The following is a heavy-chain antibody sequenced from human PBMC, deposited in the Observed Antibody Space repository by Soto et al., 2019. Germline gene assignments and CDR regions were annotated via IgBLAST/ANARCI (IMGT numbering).Heavy chain of an antibody. D-gene: IGHD3-3*01. CDR2: INHSGST. CDR3: ARDCDFWSGYYPGGPYMAV. J-gene: IGHJ6*03. V-gene: IGHV4-34*01. CDR1: GGSFSGYY. Sequence: SETLSLTCAVYGGSFSGYYWSWIRQPPGKGLEWIGEINHSGSTNYNPSLKSRVTISVDTSKNQFSLKLSSVTAADTAVYYCARDCDFWSGYYPGGPYMAVWGKGTTVTVSS.